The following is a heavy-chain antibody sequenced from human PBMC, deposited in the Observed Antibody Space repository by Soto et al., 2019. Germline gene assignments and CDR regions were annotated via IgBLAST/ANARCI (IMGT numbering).Heavy chain of an antibody. CDR2: TYYRSKWYN. V-gene: IGHV6-1*01. J-gene: IGHJ4*02. CDR1: GDSVSVNSAA. CDR3: AREFPYYESSDSYFDY. D-gene: IGHD3-16*01. Sequence: SQTLSLTCAISGDSVSVNSAAWNWIRQSPSRGLEWLGRTYYRSKWYNDYAVSVKSRITVTPDTSKNQFSLHLNSVTPEDTAVSYCAREFPYYESSDSYFDYWGQRALVTVS.